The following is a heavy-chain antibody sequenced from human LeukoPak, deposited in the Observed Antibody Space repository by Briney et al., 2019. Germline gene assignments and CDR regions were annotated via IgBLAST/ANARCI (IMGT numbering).Heavy chain of an antibody. V-gene: IGHV1-2*04. CDR1: GYTFTDYY. J-gene: IGHJ4*02. CDR3: ARLSGSGTWDGNEVDY. CDR2: INPNSGDT. D-gene: IGHD3-10*01. Sequence: ASVKVSCKASGYTFTDYYMHWVRQAPGQGLEWMGWINPNSGDTNYAQKFQGSVTMTRDTSISTAYMEMSRLGSDDTAVYYCARLSGSGTWDGNEVDYWGQGALVTVSS.